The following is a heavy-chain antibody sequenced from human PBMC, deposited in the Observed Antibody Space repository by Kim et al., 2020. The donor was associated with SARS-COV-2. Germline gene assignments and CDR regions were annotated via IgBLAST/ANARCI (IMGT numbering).Heavy chain of an antibody. CDR1: GGSFSGYY. J-gene: IGHJ6*02. D-gene: IGHD3-3*01. CDR3: ARASIFGVVITITYGMDV. Sequence: SETLSLTCAVYGGSFSGYYWSWIRQPPGKGLEWIGEINHSGSTNYNPSLKSRVTISVDTSKNQFSLKLSSVTAADTAVYYCARASIFGVVITITYGMDVWGQGTTVTVSS. CDR2: INHSGST. V-gene: IGHV4-34*01.